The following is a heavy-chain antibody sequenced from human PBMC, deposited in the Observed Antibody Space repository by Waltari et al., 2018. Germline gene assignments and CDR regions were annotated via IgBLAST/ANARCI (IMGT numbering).Heavy chain of an antibody. J-gene: IGHJ6*02. D-gene: IGHD3-16*01. Sequence: EVQLVESGGGLVQPGGSRRLSCAAAGFPVSNNYMTWVSQAPGKGLEWVSLIYSGGNTYYADSVKGRFTISRDNSKNTLYLQMNSLRAEDSAVYYCARDGNGGGVWGRGTTVTVSS. CDR1: GFPVSNNY. V-gene: IGHV3-66*01. CDR2: IYSGGNT. CDR3: ARDGNGGGV.